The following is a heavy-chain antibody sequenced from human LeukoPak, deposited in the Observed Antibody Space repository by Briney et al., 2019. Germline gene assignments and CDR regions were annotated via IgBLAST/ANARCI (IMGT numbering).Heavy chain of an antibody. D-gene: IGHD6-13*01. Sequence: GSLRLSCAASGFTFSSYGMHWVRQAPGKGLEWVAVIWYDGSNKYYADSVKGRFTISRDNSKNTLYLQMNSLRAEDTAVYYCARDSYSSSWYSAPKFDYWGQGTLVTVSS. CDR2: IWYDGSNK. CDR3: ARDSYSSSWYSAPKFDY. CDR1: GFTFSSYG. V-gene: IGHV3-33*01. J-gene: IGHJ4*02.